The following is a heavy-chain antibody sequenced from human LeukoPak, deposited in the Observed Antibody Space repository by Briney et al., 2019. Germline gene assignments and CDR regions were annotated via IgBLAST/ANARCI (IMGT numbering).Heavy chain of an antibody. J-gene: IGHJ6*03. CDR2: IKQDGSEK. Sequence: GGSLRLSCAASGFTFSSYWMSWVRQAPGKGLEWVANIKQDGSEKYYVDSVKGRLTISRDNAKNSLYLQMNSLRAEDTAVYYCARVDYVWGSYRFNYMDVWGKGTTVTVSS. V-gene: IGHV3-7*01. D-gene: IGHD3-16*02. CDR1: GFTFSSYW. CDR3: ARVDYVWGSYRFNYMDV.